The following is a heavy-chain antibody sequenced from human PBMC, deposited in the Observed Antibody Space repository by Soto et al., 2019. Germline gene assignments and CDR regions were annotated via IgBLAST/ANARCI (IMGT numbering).Heavy chain of an antibody. CDR3: ARDNSSGWFDYYYYGMDV. D-gene: IGHD6-19*01. CDR2: ISTISTHI. V-gene: IGHV3-21*01. Sequence: PGGSLRLSCAASGFTFRDYSMNWVRQRPGKGLEWLSSISTISTHIYYADSVKGRFTISRDNVKNSLYLQMDSLRAEDTAVYYCARDNSSGWFDYYYYGMDVWGQGTTVTVSS. J-gene: IGHJ6*02. CDR1: GFTFRDYS.